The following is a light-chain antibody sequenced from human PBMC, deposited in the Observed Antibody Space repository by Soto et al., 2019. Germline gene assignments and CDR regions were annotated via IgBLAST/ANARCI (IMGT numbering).Light chain of an antibody. CDR2: GNS. V-gene: IGLV1-40*01. Sequence: QSVLTQPPSVSGAPGQRGTISCTGSSSNIGAGYDVHWYQQLPGTAPKLLIYGNSNRPSGVPDRFSGSKYGTSASLAITGLQAEDEADYYCQSYDSSLSGVVFGGGTQLTVL. CDR3: QSYDSSLSGVV. CDR1: SSNIGAGYD. J-gene: IGLJ2*01.